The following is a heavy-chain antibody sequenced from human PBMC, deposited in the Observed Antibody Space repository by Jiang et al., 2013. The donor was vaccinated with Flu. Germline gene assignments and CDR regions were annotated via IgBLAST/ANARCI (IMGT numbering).Heavy chain of an antibody. CDR2: VDPSDGST. D-gene: IGHD2/OR15-2a*01. V-gene: IGHV1-46*02. J-gene: IGHJ6*02. Sequence: VQLVESGAEVKKPGASVKVSCRTSGYTFNNFHMHWVRQAPGQGLEWMGIVDPSDGSTDYAQSLQGRIILTSDTSTRTFYMEMTGLRSDDTAVYFCARDLVVTRGQYHYYGMDVWGQGTTVIVSS. CDR3: ARDLVVTRGQYHYYGMDV. CDR1: GYTFNNFH.